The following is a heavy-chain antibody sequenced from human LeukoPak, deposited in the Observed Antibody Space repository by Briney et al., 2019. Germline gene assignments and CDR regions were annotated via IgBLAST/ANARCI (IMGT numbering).Heavy chain of an antibody. CDR3: ARSRYYDRTGYNPTYYFDS. J-gene: IGHJ4*02. D-gene: IGHD3-9*01. CDR2: IYNTVDV. V-gene: IGHV4-59*01. CDR1: GGSIIGSY. Sequence: SETLSLTCTVSGGSIIGSYWTWIRQSPGKSLEYIGYIYNTVDVNYSPSLKSRVTISIDMSGNQFSLRLNSVTAADTALYYCARSRYYDRTGYNPTYYFDSWGQGALVTVSS.